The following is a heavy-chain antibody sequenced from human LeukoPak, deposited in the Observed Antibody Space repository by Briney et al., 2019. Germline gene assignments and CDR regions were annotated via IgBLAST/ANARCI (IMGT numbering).Heavy chain of an antibody. Sequence: GRSLRLSCAASGFTFSSYWMHWVRQAPGKGLVWVSRINSDGSSTSYADSVKGRFTISRDNAKNTLYLQMNSLRAEDTAVYYCARDGEAYGMDVWGQGTTVTVSS. CDR1: GFTFSSYW. V-gene: IGHV3-74*01. CDR3: ARDGEAYGMDV. J-gene: IGHJ6*02. CDR2: INSDGSST.